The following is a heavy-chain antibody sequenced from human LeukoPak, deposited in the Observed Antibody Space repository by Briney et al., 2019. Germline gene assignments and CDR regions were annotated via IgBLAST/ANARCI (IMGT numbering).Heavy chain of an antibody. D-gene: IGHD6-19*01. CDR2: IKQDGSEK. V-gene: IGHV3-7*01. Sequence: GGSLRLSCAASGFTFGTYWMGWVRQAPGKGLEWVANIKQDGSEKSYVDSVKGRFTISRDNVKNSVYLQMHSLRADDTAIYYCVRDTYRTAVAGSSGLGYWGQGTLVTVSS. CDR3: VRDTYRTAVAGSSGLGY. CDR1: GFTFGTYW. J-gene: IGHJ4*02.